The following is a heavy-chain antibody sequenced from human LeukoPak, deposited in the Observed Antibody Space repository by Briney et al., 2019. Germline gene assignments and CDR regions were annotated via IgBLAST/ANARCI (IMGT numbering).Heavy chain of an antibody. V-gene: IGHV4-59*01. D-gene: IGHD7-27*01. J-gene: IGHJ4*02. Sequence: SETLSLTCTVSGGSLSRYYWFWIRQSPGKGPEWIGYVYSSVSTNYNPSLKSRVTISIDTSENQFSLKLASMTAADTAVYYCARGSYGDPIDNWGQGILVTVSS. CDR3: ARGSYGDPIDN. CDR2: VYSSVST. CDR1: GGSLSRYY.